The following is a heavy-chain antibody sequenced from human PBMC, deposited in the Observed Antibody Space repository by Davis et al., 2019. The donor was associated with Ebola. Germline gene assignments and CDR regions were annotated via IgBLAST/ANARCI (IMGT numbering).Heavy chain of an antibody. CDR1: GYIFTSYA. CDR2: INAGNGNT. CDR3: AAEGHSGYGHYPY. J-gene: IGHJ4*02. V-gene: IGHV1-3*01. D-gene: IGHD5-12*01. Sequence: AASVKVSCKASGYIFTSYAMHWVRQAPGQRLEWMGWINAGNGNTKYSQKFQGRVTITRDTSASTAYMELSSLRSEDTAVYYCAAEGHSGYGHYPYWGQGTLVTVSS.